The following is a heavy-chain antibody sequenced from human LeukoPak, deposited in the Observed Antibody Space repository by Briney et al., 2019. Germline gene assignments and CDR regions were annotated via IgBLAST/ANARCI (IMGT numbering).Heavy chain of an antibody. V-gene: IGHV3-73*01. Sequence: TGGSPRLSCAASGFNFSATSIHWVRQVPGKGLEWIGRIRNKANFYAKAYSPSVKGRFFLSRDDSNNVSYLQMNSLKTEDTGLYYCTKYDSWGQGTLVTVSS. D-gene: IGHD2/OR15-2a*01. CDR3: TKYDS. J-gene: IGHJ5*01. CDR1: GFNFSATS. CDR2: IRNKANFYAK.